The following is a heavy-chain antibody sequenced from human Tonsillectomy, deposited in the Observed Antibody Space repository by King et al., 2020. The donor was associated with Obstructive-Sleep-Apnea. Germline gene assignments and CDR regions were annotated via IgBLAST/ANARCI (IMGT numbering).Heavy chain of an antibody. CDR3: ARTTYGDYALDY. Sequence: VQLQESGPGLVKPSGTLSLTCAVSGDSFSNSNWWSWVRQPPGKGLQWIGEIYHSGTTNYNPSLKSRVTLSLDKSKNQFSLKLSSVTAADTAVYYCARTTYGDYALDYWGQGTLVTVSS. D-gene: IGHD4-17*01. V-gene: IGHV4-4*02. CDR2: IYHSGTT. CDR1: GDSFSNSNW. J-gene: IGHJ4*02.